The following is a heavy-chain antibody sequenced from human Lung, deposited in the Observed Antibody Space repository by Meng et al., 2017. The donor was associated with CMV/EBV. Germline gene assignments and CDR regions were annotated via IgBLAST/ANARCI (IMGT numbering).Heavy chain of an antibody. CDR3: AKAGSSSSYSSSWYNGLDY. V-gene: IGHV3-23*01. CDR1: GFTFSSYA. CDR2: ITGSGGST. J-gene: IGHJ4*02. Sequence: GESXKISCAASGFTFSSYAMSWVRQAPGKGLEWVSGITGSGGSTYYADSVKGRFTISRDNSKNTLYLQMNSLRAEDTAVYYCAKAGSSSSYSSSWYNGLDYWGQGTXVNVYS. D-gene: IGHD6-13*01.